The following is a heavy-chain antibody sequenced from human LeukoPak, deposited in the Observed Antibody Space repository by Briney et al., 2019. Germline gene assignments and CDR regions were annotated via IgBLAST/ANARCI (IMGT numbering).Heavy chain of an antibody. CDR3: AKGHFGAGHY. Sequence: GGSLRLSCAASGFTFGDYTMHWFRQPPGRGLQWVSLITGDGGTTSYAGSVKGRFTISRDNSKNSLYLHMNSLRNEDTALYYCAKGHFGAGHYWGQGTLVTVSS. V-gene: IGHV3-43*02. J-gene: IGHJ4*02. CDR2: ITGDGGTT. CDR1: GFTFGDYT. D-gene: IGHD3-3*01.